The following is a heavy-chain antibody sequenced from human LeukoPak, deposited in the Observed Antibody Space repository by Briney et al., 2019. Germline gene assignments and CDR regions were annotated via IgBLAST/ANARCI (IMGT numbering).Heavy chain of an antibody. J-gene: IGHJ4*02. Sequence: SVKVSCKASGYTFTSYAMHWVRQAPGQGLEWMGGIIPIFGTANYAQKFRGRVTITADESTSTAYMELSSLRSEDTAVYYCARGVQWRSWGQGTLVTVSS. CDR3: ARGVQWRS. D-gene: IGHD2-8*01. CDR2: IIPIFGTA. V-gene: IGHV1-69*13. CDR1: GYTFTSYA.